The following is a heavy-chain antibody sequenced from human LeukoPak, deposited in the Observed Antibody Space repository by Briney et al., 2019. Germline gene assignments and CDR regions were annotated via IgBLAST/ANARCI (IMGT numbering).Heavy chain of an antibody. Sequence: PGGSLRLSCKGSGFTFGDFAVGWVRQAPGKGLEWVSAISGSGGSTYYADSVKGRFTISRDNSKNTLYLQMNSLRAEDTAVYYCAKKVGATEGLPFAYWGQGTLVTVSS. CDR2: ISGSGGST. CDR3: AKKVGATEGLPFAY. CDR1: GFTFGDFA. V-gene: IGHV3-23*01. J-gene: IGHJ4*02. D-gene: IGHD1-26*01.